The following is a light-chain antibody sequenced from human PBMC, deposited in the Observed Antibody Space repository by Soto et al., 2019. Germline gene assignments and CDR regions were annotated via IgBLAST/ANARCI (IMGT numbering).Light chain of an antibody. Sequence: EIVLTQSPGTLSLSPGEGATLSCRARQSVSSSYLAWYQQKPGQAPRLLIYGASSRATGIPDRFSGSGSGTDFTLTISRLEPEDFAVYYCQQYGSSPPYTFGQGTKLEIK. CDR3: QQYGSSPPYT. J-gene: IGKJ2*01. CDR1: QSVSSSY. CDR2: GAS. V-gene: IGKV3-20*01.